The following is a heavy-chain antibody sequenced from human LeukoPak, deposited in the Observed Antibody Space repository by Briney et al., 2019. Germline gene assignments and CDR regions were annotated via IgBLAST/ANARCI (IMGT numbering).Heavy chain of an antibody. J-gene: IGHJ4*02. CDR2: IIPIFGTA. D-gene: IGHD6-19*01. CDR3: ARAEYSSGWSYRVADY. V-gene: IGHV1-69*01. Sequence: SVKVSCKASGGTFSSYAISWVRQAPGQGLEWMGGIIPIFGTANYAQKFQGRVTITADESTSTAYMELSGLRSEDTAVYYCARAEYSSGWSYRVADYWGQGTLVTVSS. CDR1: GGTFSSYA.